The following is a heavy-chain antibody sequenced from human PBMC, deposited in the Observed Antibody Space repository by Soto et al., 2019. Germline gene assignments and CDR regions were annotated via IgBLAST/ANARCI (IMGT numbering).Heavy chain of an antibody. V-gene: IGHV4-61*08. J-gene: IGHJ4*02. CDR2: MYYSGST. Sequence: PALTCSVSGDSVSSAGFYWSWIRQPPGKGLEYIGYMYYSGSTHYNPSLKSRVTISVDTSKHQFSLELISVTAADTAVYYCATDSSTYHGNPFASCRQGPLAPASS. CDR1: GDSVSSAGFY. CDR3: ATDSSTYHGNPFAS. D-gene: IGHD1-20*01.